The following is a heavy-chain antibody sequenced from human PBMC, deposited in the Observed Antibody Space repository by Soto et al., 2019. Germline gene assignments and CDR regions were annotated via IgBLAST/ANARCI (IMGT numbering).Heavy chain of an antibody. CDR3: TTGGVLP. CDR1: GINLSDDW. Sequence: EAQLVESGGGLVKPGGSLRLSCAGSGINLSDDWMNWVRQAPGKGLEWVGRIKSKAEGGTIDYTASVKGRFTISRDDSKNTLYLQMNSLYTEDTAMYYCTTGGVLPWGQGTQVTVSS. CDR2: IKSKAEGGTI. J-gene: IGHJ5*02. V-gene: IGHV3-15*01.